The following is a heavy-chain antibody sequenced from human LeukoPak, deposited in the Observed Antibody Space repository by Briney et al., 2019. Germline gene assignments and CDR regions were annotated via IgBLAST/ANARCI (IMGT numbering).Heavy chain of an antibody. J-gene: IGHJ6*02. V-gene: IGHV3-30-3*01. D-gene: IGHD3-16*01. Sequence: GGSLRHSCAASGFTSSSYSMHWVRQAPGKGLEWVTVISYDGSNEYYADSVKGRFTISRDNSKNTLYLQMNSLRAEDTAVYYCARDRSDYSIKYYYYYGMDVWGQGTTVTVSS. CDR3: ARDRSDYSIKYYYYYGMDV. CDR1: GFTSSSYS. CDR2: ISYDGSNE.